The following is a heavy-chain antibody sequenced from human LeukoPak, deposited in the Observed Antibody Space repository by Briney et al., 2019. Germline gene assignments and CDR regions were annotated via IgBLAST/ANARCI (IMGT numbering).Heavy chain of an antibody. CDR1: GFTFSSYS. J-gene: IGHJ5*02. CDR2: ISSSSSYI. D-gene: IGHD3-9*01. V-gene: IGHV3-21*01. Sequence: PGGSLRLSCAASGFTFSSYSMNWVRQAPGKGLEWVSSISSSSSYIYYADSVKGRFTISRDNAKSSLYLQMNSLRAEDTAVYYCARDLRGLLRYFDSFDPWGQGTLVTVSS. CDR3: ARDLRGLLRYFDSFDP.